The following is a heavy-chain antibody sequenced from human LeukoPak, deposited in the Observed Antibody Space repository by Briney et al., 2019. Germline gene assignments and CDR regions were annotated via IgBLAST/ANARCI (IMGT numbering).Heavy chain of an antibody. CDR3: ARAPPRKREYYFDY. V-gene: IGHV3-33*01. CDR1: GFTFSSYG. CDR2: IWYDGSNK. J-gene: IGHJ4*02. D-gene: IGHD3-10*01. Sequence: GGSLRLSCAASGFTFSSYGMHWVRQAPGKGLEWVAVIWYDGSNKYYADSVKGRFTISRDNSKNTLYLQINSLRAEDTAVYYCARAPPRKREYYFDYWGQGTLVTVSS.